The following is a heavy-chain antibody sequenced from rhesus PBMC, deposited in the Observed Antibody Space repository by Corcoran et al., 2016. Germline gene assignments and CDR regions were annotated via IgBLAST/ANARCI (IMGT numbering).Heavy chain of an antibody. CDR3: ARRRLDIDY. V-gene: IGHV4-169*01. CDR2: IYGSGSST. J-gene: IGHJ4*01. CDR1: GGSISSSY. D-gene: IGHD5-24*01. Sequence: QLQLQESGPGLVKPSETLSVTRAVSGGSISSSYWGWIRQAPGQGLEWIGYIYGSGSSTNYNPSLKSRVTLSVDTSKNQLSLKLSSVTTADTAVYDCARRRLDIDYWGQGVLVTVSS.